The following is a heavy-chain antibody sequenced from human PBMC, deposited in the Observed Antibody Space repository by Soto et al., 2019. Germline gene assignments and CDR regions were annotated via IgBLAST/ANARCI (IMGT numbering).Heavy chain of an antibody. CDR1: GSSISSYY. Sequence: SETLSLTCTVSGSSISSYYWSWIRQPPGKGLEWIGYIYYSGSTNYNPSLKSRVTISVDTSKNQFSLKLSSVTAADTAVYYCARALEYCSSTSCYYYGMDVWGQGTTVTVSS. CDR2: IYYSGST. V-gene: IGHV4-59*01. D-gene: IGHD2-2*01. J-gene: IGHJ6*02. CDR3: ARALEYCSSTSCYYYGMDV.